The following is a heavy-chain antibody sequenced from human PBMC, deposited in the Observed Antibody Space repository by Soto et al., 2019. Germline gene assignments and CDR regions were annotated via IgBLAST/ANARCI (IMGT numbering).Heavy chain of an antibody. CDR3: ARGKGMEENYYYYGLDI. Sequence: ASVKVSCKASGGTFSSYAISWVRQAPGQGLEWMGGIIPIFGTANYAQKFQGRVTITADESTSTAYMELGSLRSEDTAVYYCARGKGMEENYYYYGLDIWGQGTTVTVSS. D-gene: IGHD1-1*01. J-gene: IGHJ6*02. CDR1: GGTFSSYA. V-gene: IGHV1-69*13. CDR2: IIPIFGTA.